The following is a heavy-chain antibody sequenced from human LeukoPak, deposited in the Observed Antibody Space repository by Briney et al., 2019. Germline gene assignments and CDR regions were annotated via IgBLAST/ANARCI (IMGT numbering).Heavy chain of an antibody. CDR3: ARDTLWSYDSSGYYDY. J-gene: IGHJ4*02. CDR2: ISSSGSTR. CDR1: GFTFSDYY. D-gene: IGHD3-22*01. V-gene: IGHV3-11*04. Sequence: PGGSLRLSCAASGFTFSDYYMSWIRQAPGKGLEWVSYISSSGSTRYYADSVKGRFTISRDNAKNSLYLQMNSLRAEDTAVYYCARDTLWSYDSSGYYDYWGQGTLVTVSS.